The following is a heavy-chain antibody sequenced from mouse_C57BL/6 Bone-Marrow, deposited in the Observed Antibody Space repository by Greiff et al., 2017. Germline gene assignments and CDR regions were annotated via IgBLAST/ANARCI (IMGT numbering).Heavy chain of an antibody. V-gene: IGHV5-17*01. CDR2: ISSGSSTI. CDR3: ARGTGY. D-gene: IGHD4-1*01. Sequence: EVKLVESGGGLVKPGGSLKLSCAASGFTFSDYGMNWVRQAPEKGLEWVAYISSGSSTIYYADTVKGRFTISIDNAKNTLFLQMTSLRSDDTAMYYCARGTGYWGQGTTLTVSS. J-gene: IGHJ2*01. CDR1: GFTFSDYG.